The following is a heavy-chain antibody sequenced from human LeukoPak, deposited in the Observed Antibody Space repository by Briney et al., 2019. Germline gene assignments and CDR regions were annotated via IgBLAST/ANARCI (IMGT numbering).Heavy chain of an antibody. CDR1: EFTFTSYE. CDR3: AKDKDTTGWDH. V-gene: IGHV3-48*03. CDR2: ISSSGNTI. J-gene: IGHJ4*02. D-gene: IGHD2/OR15-2a*01. Sequence: GGSLRLSCAASEFTFTSYELNWVRQAPGKGLEWVSYISSSGNTISYADSVKGRFTISRDNRKNSLYLQMNSLRSEDTAFYYCAKDKDTTGWDHWGQGTLVTVSS.